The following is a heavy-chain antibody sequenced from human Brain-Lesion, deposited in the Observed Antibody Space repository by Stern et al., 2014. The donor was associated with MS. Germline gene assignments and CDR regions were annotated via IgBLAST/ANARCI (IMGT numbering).Heavy chain of an antibody. D-gene: IGHD4-17*01. CDR2: IYASGNT. CDR1: GGPISSHSYY. CDR3: ARDYGDLEFDL. V-gene: IGHV4-61*02. Sequence: QVQLQESGPGLVKPSQTLSLTCTVSGGPISSHSYYWSWIRQPAGKGLEWIGRIYASGNTNYNPSLNSRVPISVDPSKTQLSLRLSSVAASDTAVYYCARDYGDLEFDLWGQGTLVTVSS. J-gene: IGHJ4*02.